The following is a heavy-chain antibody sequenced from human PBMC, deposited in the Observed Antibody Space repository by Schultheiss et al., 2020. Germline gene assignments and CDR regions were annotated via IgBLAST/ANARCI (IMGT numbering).Heavy chain of an antibody. V-gene: IGHV4-34*01. Sequence: TLSLTCAVYGGSFSGYYWSWIRQPPGKGLEWIGEINHSGSTNYNPSLKSRVTISVDTSKNQFSLKLSSVTAADTAVYYCARELGYCSGGSCYRVPRGYFDYWGQGTLVTVSS. J-gene: IGHJ4*02. CDR2: INHSGST. CDR3: ARELGYCSGGSCYRVPRGYFDY. D-gene: IGHD2-15*01. CDR1: GGSFSGYY.